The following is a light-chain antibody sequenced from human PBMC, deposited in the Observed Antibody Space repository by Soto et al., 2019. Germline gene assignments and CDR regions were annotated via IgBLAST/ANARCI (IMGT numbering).Light chain of an antibody. CDR1: QRISAW. CDR3: QQYNSYSPWT. Sequence: DIQMTQSPSTLSASVGDRVTITCRASQRISAWLAWYQQKPGKAPELLIYDSSTLETGVPSRFSGSGSGTEFTLTISSLQPDDFATYYCQQYNSYSPWTFGQGTKVEIK. CDR2: DSS. V-gene: IGKV1-5*01. J-gene: IGKJ1*01.